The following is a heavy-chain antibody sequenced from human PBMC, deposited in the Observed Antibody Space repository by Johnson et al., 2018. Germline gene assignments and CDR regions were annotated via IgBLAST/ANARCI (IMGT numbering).Heavy chain of an antibody. CDR3: ARDRSGGRDILAGYYIGRVYGMDV. V-gene: IGHV3-48*04. CDR1: GFTFSSYS. CDR2: ISSSSSTI. J-gene: IGHJ6*02. Sequence: EVQLVESGGGLVQPGGSLRLSCAASGFTFSSYSMNWVRQAPGKGLAWVSYISSSSSTIYYADSVKGRFTISRDNAKNSLYLQMNSLRAEDTAVYYCARDRSGGRDILAGYYIGRVYGMDVWGQGTTVTVSS. D-gene: IGHD3-9*01.